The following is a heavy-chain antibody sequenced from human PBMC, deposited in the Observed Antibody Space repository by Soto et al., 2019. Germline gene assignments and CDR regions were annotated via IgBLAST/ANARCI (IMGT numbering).Heavy chain of an antibody. V-gene: IGHV5-51*01. Sequence: GGSLKISCKGSGYSFTSYWIGWVRPMPGKGLGWRGIIYPGDSDTRYSPSFQGQVTISADKSTSTANQQWSSLKASVTATYYWARHCIPEYYDDSSGCEIDAFDIWGQGTMVTVSS. CDR1: GYSFTSYW. J-gene: IGHJ3*02. D-gene: IGHD3-22*01. CDR2: IYPGDSDT. CDR3: ARHCIPEYYDDSSGCEIDAFDI.